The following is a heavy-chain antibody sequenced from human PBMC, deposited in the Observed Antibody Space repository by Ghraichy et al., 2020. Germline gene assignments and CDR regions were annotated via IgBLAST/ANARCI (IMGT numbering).Heavy chain of an antibody. D-gene: IGHD3-22*01. CDR3: ARDGSSGYGLAFDI. Sequence: GGSLRLSCAASGFTVSSNYMTWVRQAPGKGLEWVSVIYRGGSTYYADSVKGRFTISRDNSKNTLYLQMNSLRAEDTAVYYCARDGSSGYGLAFDIWGQGTMVTVSS. CDR2: IYRGGST. CDR1: GFTVSSNY. V-gene: IGHV3-53*01. J-gene: IGHJ3*02.